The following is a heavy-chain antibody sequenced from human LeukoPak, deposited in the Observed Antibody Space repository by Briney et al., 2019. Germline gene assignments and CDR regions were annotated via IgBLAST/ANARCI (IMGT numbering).Heavy chain of an antibody. Sequence: GGSLRLSCAASGFTFSSYSMNWVRQAPGKGLEWVSYISSSSSTIYYADSVKGRFTISRDNAKNSLYLQMNSLRDEDTAAYYCASRGAVAGTWDYYYGMDVWGQGTTVTVSS. D-gene: IGHD6-19*01. CDR1: GFTFSSYS. CDR3: ASRGAVAGTWDYYYGMDV. V-gene: IGHV3-48*02. J-gene: IGHJ6*02. CDR2: ISSSSSTI.